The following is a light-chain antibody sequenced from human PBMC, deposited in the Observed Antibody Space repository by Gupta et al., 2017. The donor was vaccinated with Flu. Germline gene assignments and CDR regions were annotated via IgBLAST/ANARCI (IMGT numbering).Light chain of an antibody. V-gene: IGKV3-15*01. CDR2: GAS. CDR1: QSVSTS. CDR3: QQYNNWPPTFT. J-gene: IGKJ2*01. Sequence: RATLSCRASQSVSTSVAWYQQKPRQAPRLLIYGASTRATGVPARFSGSGSGTDFTLTISSLQSEDFGIYYCQQYNNWPPTFTFGQGTKLEIK.